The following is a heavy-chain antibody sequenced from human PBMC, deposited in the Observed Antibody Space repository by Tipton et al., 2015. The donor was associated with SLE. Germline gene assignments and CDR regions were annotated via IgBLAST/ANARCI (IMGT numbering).Heavy chain of an antibody. D-gene: IGHD1-1*01. CDR1: GDSVKSRY. Sequence: TLSFTCTVSGDSVKSRYWIWVRQPAGRGLEWLAYRFHDGNINYNPSLKTRLTMSVDTSRDQFSLTLNSVTAADTGIYYCARGREWNWSPYYMDVWGKGTTVTVSS. CDR3: ARGREWNWSPYYMDV. V-gene: IGHV4-59*02. CDR2: RFHDGNI. J-gene: IGHJ6*03.